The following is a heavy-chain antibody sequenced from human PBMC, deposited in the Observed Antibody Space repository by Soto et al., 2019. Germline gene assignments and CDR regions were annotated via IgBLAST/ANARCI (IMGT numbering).Heavy chain of an antibody. CDR2: INTYNGMT. J-gene: IGHJ4*02. V-gene: IGHV1-18*01. Sequence: QVQLVQSGGEVKKPGASVTVSCKASGYTFINYHITWVRPAPGQGLEWMAWINTYNGMTDYAQRFQGRVTMTRDTPTRTADMELRNLGSDDTAVYFCAKSPRGEMATDWGQGDLVTVSS. CDR1: GYTFINYH. CDR3: AKSPRGEMATD. D-gene: IGHD5-12*01.